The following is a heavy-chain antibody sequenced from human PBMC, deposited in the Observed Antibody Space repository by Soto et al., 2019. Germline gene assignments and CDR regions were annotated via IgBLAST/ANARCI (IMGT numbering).Heavy chain of an antibody. J-gene: IGHJ4*01. V-gene: IGHV4-4*07. D-gene: IGHD2-15*01. CDR2: LSLSGTT. CDR3: ARGMTPPCAPACYYFDS. Sequence: QVQLQESGPGLMKPSETLSLTCTVSGASITGSSYWSWIRQPAGKGLEWIGRLSLSGTTNYNPSLRRRVTMSADVSKNQFSQRLTSVTAADTAVYYCARGMTPPCAPACYYFDSWGQGTQVTVSS. CDR1: GASITGSSY.